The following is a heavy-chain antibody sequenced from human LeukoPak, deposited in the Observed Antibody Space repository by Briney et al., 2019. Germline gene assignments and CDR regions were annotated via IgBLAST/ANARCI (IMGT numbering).Heavy chain of an antibody. V-gene: IGHV4-30-2*01. CDR2: IYHSGST. CDR1: GGSISSGGYY. D-gene: IGHD7-27*01. J-gene: IGHJ4*02. CDR3: ARALGSQISWYFDY. Sequence: SQTLSLTCTVSGGSISSGGYYWSWIRQPPGKGLEWIGYIYHSGSTYYNPSLKSRVTISVDRSKNQFSLKLSSVTAADTAVYYCARALGSQISWYFDYWGQGTLVTVSS.